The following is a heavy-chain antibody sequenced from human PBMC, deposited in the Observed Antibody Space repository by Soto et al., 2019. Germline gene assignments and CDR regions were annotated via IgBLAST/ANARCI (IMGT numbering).Heavy chain of an antibody. CDR3: AREMWRSDFWSGYKPYYFDY. CDR2: INHSGST. J-gene: IGHJ4*02. CDR1: GGSISSGGYY. Sequence: TSETLCLTCTVSGGSISSGGYYWSWIRQPPGKGLEWIGEINHSGSTNYNPSLKSRVTISVDTSKNQFSLKLSSVTAADTAVYYCAREMWRSDFWSGYKPYYFDYWGQGTLVTVSS. D-gene: IGHD3-3*01. V-gene: IGHV4-39*07.